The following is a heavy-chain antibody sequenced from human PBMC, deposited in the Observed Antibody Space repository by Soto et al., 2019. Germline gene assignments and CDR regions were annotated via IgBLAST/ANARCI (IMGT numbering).Heavy chain of an antibody. CDR3: ANPTSVYYYGMDV. CDR2: ISGSGGST. D-gene: IGHD2-2*01. Sequence: EVQLLESGGGLVQPGGSLRLSCAASGFTFSSYAMSWVRQAPGKGLEWVSAISGSGGSTYYADSVKGRFTISRDNSKNTLYLQMNSLRAEDTAVYYCANPTSVYYYGMDVWGQGTTVTVSS. V-gene: IGHV3-23*01. J-gene: IGHJ6*02. CDR1: GFTFSSYA.